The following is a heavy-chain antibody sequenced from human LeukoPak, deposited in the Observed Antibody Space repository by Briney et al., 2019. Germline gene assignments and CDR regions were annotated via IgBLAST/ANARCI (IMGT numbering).Heavy chain of an antibody. V-gene: IGHV3-7*01. Sequence: PGGSLRLSCEVSGFTLSNYWMSWVRQAPGKGLEWVANIKQDGSEKNYVDSVKGRFTISRGNTNNLLFLQMDTLRVEDTAVYYCASEHTYYYGSGSSLDYWGQGTLVTVSS. CDR1: GFTLSNYW. CDR3: ASEHTYYYGSGSSLDY. J-gene: IGHJ4*02. CDR2: IKQDGSEK. D-gene: IGHD3-10*01.